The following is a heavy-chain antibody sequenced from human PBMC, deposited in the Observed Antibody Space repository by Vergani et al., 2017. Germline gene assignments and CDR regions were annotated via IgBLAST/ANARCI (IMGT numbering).Heavy chain of an antibody. CDR3: ARHTTYTDS. J-gene: IGHJ4*02. D-gene: IGHD1-1*01. CDR2: IYPADSDT. Sequence: EVQLVQSGAEVKKPGESLKISCNGSEYSFGNYWIGWVRQMPGKGLEWMGIIYPADSDTRYSPSFQGQFTISADKSISTAFMQWDSLQASETALYYCARHTTYTDSWGQGTLVTVSS. V-gene: IGHV5-51*01. CDR1: EYSFGNYW.